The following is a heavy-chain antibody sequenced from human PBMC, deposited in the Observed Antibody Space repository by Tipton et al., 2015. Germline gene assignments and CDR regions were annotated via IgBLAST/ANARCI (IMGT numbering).Heavy chain of an antibody. CDR1: GFTFSSYR. CDR3: TRSPNSRELYRGGDTPPFDY. J-gene: IGHJ4*02. Sequence: SLRLSCAASGFTFSSYRMNWFRQAPGKGLEWVGFIRRKAYGGTTEYAASVKGRFTISRDDSKSTASLQMTSLKTEDTAIYYCTRSPNSRELYRGGDTPPFDYWGQGALVTVTS. V-gene: IGHV3-49*03. D-gene: IGHD3-10*01. CDR2: IRRKAYGGTT.